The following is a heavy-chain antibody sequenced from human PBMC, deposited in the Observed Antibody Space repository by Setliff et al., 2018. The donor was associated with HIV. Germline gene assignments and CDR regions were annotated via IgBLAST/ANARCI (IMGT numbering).Heavy chain of an antibody. D-gene: IGHD1-26*01. J-gene: IGHJ4*02. CDR3: IRRRRAPGTEDLEAV. CDR1: GYTFTIYW. V-gene: IGHV5-51*01. Sequence: GESLKISCRASGYTFTIYWIGWVRQMPGKGLEWIGVIYPGDSVTRYGPSFQGQVFISADRSITTAYLEWSSLKPSDTAMYYCIRRRRAPGTEDLEAVWGQGTLVTVSS. CDR2: IYPGDSVT.